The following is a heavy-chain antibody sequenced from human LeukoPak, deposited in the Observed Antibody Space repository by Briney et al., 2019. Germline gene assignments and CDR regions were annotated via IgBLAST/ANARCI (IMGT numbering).Heavy chain of an antibody. Sequence: SETLSLTCTVSGGSISSSSYYWGWIRQPAGKGLEWIGRIYTSGSTNYNPSLKSRVTMSVDTSKNQFSLKLSSVTAADTAVYYCARDGSGWFDPWGQGTLVTVSS. CDR3: ARDGSGWFDP. D-gene: IGHD3-10*01. J-gene: IGHJ5*02. CDR2: IYTSGST. CDR1: GGSISSSSYY. V-gene: IGHV4-61*02.